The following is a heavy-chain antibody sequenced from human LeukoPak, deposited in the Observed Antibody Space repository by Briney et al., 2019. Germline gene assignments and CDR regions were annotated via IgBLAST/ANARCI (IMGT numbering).Heavy chain of an antibody. CDR1: GFTFDDFA. V-gene: IGHV3-9*03. Sequence: PGRSMRLSCAASGFTFDDFAVPWVWQAPGKGLEWVSGISWDSGRINYADSVKGRFTIYRDNDNNSLYLQMNSLRAEDMALYYCAKDSRRGYIYGYFDNWGQGTLVTVSS. CDR3: AKDSRRGYIYGYFDN. D-gene: IGHD5-18*01. J-gene: IGHJ4*02. CDR2: ISWDSGRI.